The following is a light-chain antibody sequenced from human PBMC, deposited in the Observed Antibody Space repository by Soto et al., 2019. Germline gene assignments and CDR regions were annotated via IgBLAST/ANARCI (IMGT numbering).Light chain of an antibody. CDR2: KAS. CDR1: QSISIW. V-gene: IGKV1-5*03. J-gene: IGKJ1*01. CDR3: QQYINRWT. Sequence: DIQMTQSPSTLSASVGDRVTITCRASQSISIWLAGYQQKPGKAPNLLIYKASSLESGVPSRFSGSGSGTEFTLTISSLQTDDFATYYCQQYINRWTFGQGTKVEIK.